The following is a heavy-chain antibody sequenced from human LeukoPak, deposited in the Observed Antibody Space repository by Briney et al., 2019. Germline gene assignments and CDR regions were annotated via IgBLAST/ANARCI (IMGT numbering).Heavy chain of an antibody. D-gene: IGHD6-6*01. J-gene: IGHJ6*02. Sequence: SETLSLTCAVYGGSFSVYYWSRIRQPPGKGLEWIGEINHSGSTNYNPSLKSRHTISVDTSKNQFSLKLSSVTAADTAVYYCASGSASDYYYGMDVWGQGTTVTVSS. V-gene: IGHV4-34*01. CDR1: GGSFSVYY. CDR2: INHSGST. CDR3: ASGSASDYYYGMDV.